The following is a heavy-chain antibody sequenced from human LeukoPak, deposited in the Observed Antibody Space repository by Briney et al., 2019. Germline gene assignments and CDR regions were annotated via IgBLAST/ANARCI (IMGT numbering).Heavy chain of an antibody. V-gene: IGHV1-18*01. CDR3: ARDGGYCSSTSCFLYYFDY. CDR2: ISAYNGNT. J-gene: IGHJ4*02. Sequence: GASVKVSCKASGYTFTSYGISWVRQAPGQGLEWMGWISAYNGNTNYAQKLQGRVTMTTDTSTSTAYMELRSLRSDDTAAYYCARDGGYCSSTSCFLYYFDYWGQGTLVTVSS. CDR1: GYTFTSYG. D-gene: IGHD2-2*01.